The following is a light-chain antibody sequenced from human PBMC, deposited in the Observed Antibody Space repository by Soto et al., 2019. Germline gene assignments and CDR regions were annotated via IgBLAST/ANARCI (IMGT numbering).Light chain of an antibody. J-gene: IGKJ4*01. CDR3: QQYNDWHPLT. CDR2: GAS. V-gene: IGKV3-15*01. Sequence: EIEMTQSPATLSVSPGERTTLSCRASQSVSSNLAWYQQKPGQTPRLLVYGASTRATGVPVRFSGSGSGTEFNLTISSLQSEDFAVYYCQQYNDWHPLTFGGGTKVEIK. CDR1: QSVSSN.